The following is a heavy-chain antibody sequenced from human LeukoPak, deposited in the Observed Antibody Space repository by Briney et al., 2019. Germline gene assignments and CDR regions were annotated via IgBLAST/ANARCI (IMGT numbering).Heavy chain of an antibody. D-gene: IGHD2-2*01. J-gene: IGHJ3*02. CDR1: GGSFSGYY. CDR3: AMTDYALGAFDI. V-gene: IGHV4-34*01. Sequence: SETLSLTCAVYGGSFSGYYWSWIRQPPGKGLEWIGEINHSGSTNYNPSLKSRVTISVDTSKNQFSLKLSSVTAADTAVYYCAMTDYALGAFDIWGQGTMVTVSS. CDR2: INHSGST.